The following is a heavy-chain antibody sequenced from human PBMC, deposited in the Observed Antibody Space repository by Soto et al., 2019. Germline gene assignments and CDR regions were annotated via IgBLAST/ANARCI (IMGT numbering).Heavy chain of an antibody. J-gene: IGHJ5*02. CDR2: TYYRSKWYN. CDR3: VKTPASGTLDP. CDR1: GDSVSSNSAA. V-gene: IGHV6-1*01. D-gene: IGHD6-13*01. Sequence: SQTLSLTCAISGDSVSSNSAAWNWIRQSPPRGLEWLGRTYYRSKWYNDYAVSVKSRITINPDTSKNQFSLQLNSVTPEDTAVYYCVKTPASGTLDPWGQGILVTVSS.